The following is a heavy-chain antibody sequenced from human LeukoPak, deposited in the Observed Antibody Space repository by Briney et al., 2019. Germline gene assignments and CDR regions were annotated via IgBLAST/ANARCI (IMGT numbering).Heavy chain of an antibody. J-gene: IGHJ4*02. V-gene: IGHV3-73*01. D-gene: IGHD4-17*01. CDR1: GFSFRDSA. Sequence: PGGSLRLSXAASGFSFRDSALHWVRQASGKGLEWVGRIRSELSGYVTAYAASVKGRFTISRDDSKNTAYLQMNSLETEDTAVYYCTRHLGDDDYGDFNDYWGQGTLVTVSS. CDR3: TRHLGDDDYGDFNDY. CDR2: IRSELSGYVT.